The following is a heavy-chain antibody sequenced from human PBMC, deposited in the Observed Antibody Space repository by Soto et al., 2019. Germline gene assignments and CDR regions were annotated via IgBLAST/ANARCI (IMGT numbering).Heavy chain of an antibody. CDR3: ARDRFRSSSSFFDY. CDR1: GFTFSNYA. V-gene: IGHV3-30-3*01. J-gene: IGHJ4*02. CDR2: ISYDGIKK. Sequence: GSLRLSCVASGFTFSNYAMHWVRQAPGKGLEWVAIISYDGIKKYYADSVKGRFTISRDNSKNTLSVQMNSLRPEDTAVYYCARDRFRSSSSFFDYWGQGTLVTVSS. D-gene: IGHD6-6*01.